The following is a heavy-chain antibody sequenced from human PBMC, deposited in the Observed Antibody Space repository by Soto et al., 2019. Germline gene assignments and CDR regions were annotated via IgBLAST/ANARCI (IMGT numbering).Heavy chain of an antibody. CDR1: GFTFSSYA. Sequence: PGGSLRLSCAASGFTFSSYAMSWFRQPPGKGLEWVSAISDSGGTTYYADSVKGRITISRDNSKNTVYLELNSLRTEDTAVYYCAISAKCRNSGNFDYRGQGTLVTVSS. V-gene: IGHV3-23*01. J-gene: IGHJ4*02. CDR3: AISAKCRNSGNFDY. CDR2: ISDSGGTT. D-gene: IGHD4-4*01.